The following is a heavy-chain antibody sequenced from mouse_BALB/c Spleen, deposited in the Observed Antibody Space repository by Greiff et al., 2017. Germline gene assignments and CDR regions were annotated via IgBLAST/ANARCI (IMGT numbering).Heavy chain of an antibody. J-gene: IGHJ1*01. V-gene: IGHV5-12-1*01. CDR2: ISSGGGST. Sequence: EVQVVESGGGLVKPGGSLKLSCAASGFAFSSYDMSWVRQTPEKRLEWVAYISSGGGSTYYPDTVKGRFTISRDNAKNTLYLQMSSLKSEDTAMYYCARQKLRYFDVWGAGTTVTVSS. CDR1: GFAFSSYD. D-gene: IGHD2-1*01. CDR3: ARQKLRYFDV.